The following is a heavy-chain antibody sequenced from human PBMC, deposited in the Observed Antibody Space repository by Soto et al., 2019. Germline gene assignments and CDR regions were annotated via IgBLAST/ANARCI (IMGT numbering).Heavy chain of an antibody. CDR3: ARGGVMATTERYFDY. Sequence: ASVKVSCKASGYTFTGYYMHWVRHAPGQGLEWMGWINPNSGGTNYAQKFQGWVTMTRDTSISTAYMELSRLRSDDTAVYYCARGGVMATTERYFDYWGQGTLVTVSS. CDR2: INPNSGGT. J-gene: IGHJ4*02. CDR1: GYTFTGYY. V-gene: IGHV1-2*04. D-gene: IGHD2-21*01.